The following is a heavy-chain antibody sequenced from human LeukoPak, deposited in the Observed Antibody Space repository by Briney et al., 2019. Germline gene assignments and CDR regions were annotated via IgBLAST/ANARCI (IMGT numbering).Heavy chain of an antibody. V-gene: IGHV4-31*03. CDR2: IYYSGST. CDR1: GGSISSGGYY. Sequence: PSETLSLTCTVSGGSISSGGYYWSWIRQHPGKGLEWIGYIYYSGSTYYNPSLKSRVTMSVDTSKNQFSLKLSSVTAADTAVYYCARESKVPGIAAVDPFDYWGQGTLVTVSS. CDR3: ARESKVPGIAAVDPFDY. J-gene: IGHJ4*02. D-gene: IGHD6-13*01.